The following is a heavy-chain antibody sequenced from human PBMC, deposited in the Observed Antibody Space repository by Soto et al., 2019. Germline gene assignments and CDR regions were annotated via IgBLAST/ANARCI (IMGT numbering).Heavy chain of an antibody. CDR3: ARVHTVTTYFDV. Sequence: QVQLVQSGAEVGKPGASVKVSCKASGYTFTSYDINWVRQASGQGLEWMGWMNPNSGNTGSAQRFQGRLTMTRNTSINTAYMELTSLTSEDAAVYYCARVHTVTTYFDVWAPGTLVAVSS. J-gene: IGHJ2*01. V-gene: IGHV1-8*01. D-gene: IGHD4-17*01. CDR1: GYTFTSYD. CDR2: MNPNSGNT.